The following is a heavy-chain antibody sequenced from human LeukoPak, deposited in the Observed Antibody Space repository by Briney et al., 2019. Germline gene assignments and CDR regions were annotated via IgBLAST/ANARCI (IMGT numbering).Heavy chain of an antibody. CDR3: ARGGITWIQLWLNY. J-gene: IGHJ4*02. D-gene: IGHD5-18*01. CDR2: IYHSGST. V-gene: IGHV4-4*02. Sequence: SETLSLTCAVSGGSISSSNWWSWVRQPPGKGLEWIGEIYHSGSTNYNPSLKSRVTISVDKSKNQFSLKLSSVTAADTAVYYCARGGITWIQLWLNYWGQGTLVTVSS. CDR1: GGSISSSNW.